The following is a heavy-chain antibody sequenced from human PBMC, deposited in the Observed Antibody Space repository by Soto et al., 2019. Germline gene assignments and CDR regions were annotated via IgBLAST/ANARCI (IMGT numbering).Heavy chain of an antibody. V-gene: IGHV5-51*01. Sequence: PGESLKISCQGSGYSFTNYWVGWVRQIPGRGLEWMGIIHPGDSDTRYSPFFQGQVTISADKSISTAYLQWSSLKASDTATYYCPTHKPAISNSFERGFDPCRQRYLVTVSS. CDR3: PTHKPAISNSFERGFDP. D-gene: IGHD3-10*01. J-gene: IGHJ5*02. CDR2: IHPGDSDT. CDR1: GYSFTNYW.